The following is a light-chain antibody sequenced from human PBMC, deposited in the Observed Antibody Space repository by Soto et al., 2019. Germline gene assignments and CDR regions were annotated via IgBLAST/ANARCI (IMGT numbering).Light chain of an antibody. V-gene: IGKV3-20*01. CDR1: QSVTSSY. J-gene: IGKJ1*01. CDR2: GAS. Sequence: EIVLTQSPGTLSLSPGERATLSCRASQSVTSSYLAWYQQKPGQAPRLLIYGASSRATGIPDRFTGSGSGTDFTLPINGLQPEDFEVYYCQQYGSSDPWTFGQGTKVDFK. CDR3: QQYGSSDPWT.